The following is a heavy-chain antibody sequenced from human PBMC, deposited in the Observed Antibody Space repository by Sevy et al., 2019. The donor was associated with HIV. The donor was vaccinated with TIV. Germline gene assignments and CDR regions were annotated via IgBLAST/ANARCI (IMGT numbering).Heavy chain of an antibody. D-gene: IGHD6-19*01. CDR2: IYSDGNT. CDR3: ARGRGEQWLVTRGFDP. V-gene: IGHV3-53*01. Sequence: GESLKISCAASGFVVGSNYMSWVRQAPGKGLEWVSVIYSDGNTYYADSVKGRFTISRDNSMNTLYLQMNSLRVEDTTIYYCARGRGEQWLVTRGFDPWGQGTLVTVSS. CDR1: GFVVGSNY. J-gene: IGHJ5*02.